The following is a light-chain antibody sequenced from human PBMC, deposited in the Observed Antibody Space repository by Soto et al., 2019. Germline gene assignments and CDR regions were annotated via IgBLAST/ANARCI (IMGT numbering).Light chain of an antibody. CDR1: SGHSSYI. J-gene: IGLJ3*02. CDR3: ETWDSNTNWG. Sequence: QPVLTQSSSASASLGSSGKLTCTLSSGHSSYIIAWHQKQPGKAPRYLMKLEGSGSYNKGSGVPDRFSGSSSGADRYLTISNLQSEDEADYYCETWDSNTNWGFGGGTKRTVL. CDR2: LEGSGSY. V-gene: IGLV4-60*03.